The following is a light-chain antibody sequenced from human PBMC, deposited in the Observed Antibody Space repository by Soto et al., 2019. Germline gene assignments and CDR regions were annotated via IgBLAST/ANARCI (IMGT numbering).Light chain of an antibody. CDR3: QSYDISLSTSGL. CDR1: SSNIGAGFD. CDR2: DTI. J-gene: IGLJ3*02. V-gene: IGLV1-40*01. Sequence: QSVLTQPPSMSGAPGQRVTISCTGSSSNIGAGFDVHWYQQIPGTAPKLLIYDTIKRPSGVPDRFSGSKSGTSASLAITGLQAEDEADYYCQSYDISLSTSGLFGGGTKLTVL.